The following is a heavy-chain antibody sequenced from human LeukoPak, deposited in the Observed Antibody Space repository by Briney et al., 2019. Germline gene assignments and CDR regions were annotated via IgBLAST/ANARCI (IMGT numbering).Heavy chain of an antibody. CDR3: ARVRGLRYFDWLSVPFDY. CDR2: MNPNSGNT. J-gene: IGHJ4*02. Sequence: GASVKVSCKASGYTFTSYDINWVRQATGQGLEWMGWMNPNSGNTGYAQKFQGRVTMTRNTSISTAYMELSSLRSEDTAAYYCARVRGLRYFDWLSVPFDYWGQGTLVTVSS. CDR1: GYTFTSYD. V-gene: IGHV1-8*01. D-gene: IGHD3-9*01.